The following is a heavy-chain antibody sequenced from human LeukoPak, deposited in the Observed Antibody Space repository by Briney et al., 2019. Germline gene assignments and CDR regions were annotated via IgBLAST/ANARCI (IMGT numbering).Heavy chain of an antibody. CDR3: ARAYSSGWSRPFDY. CDR2: ISSNGGST. V-gene: IGHV3-64*01. D-gene: IGHD6-19*01. CDR1: GFTFSSYA. J-gene: IGHJ4*02. Sequence: PGGSLRLSCAASGFTFSSYAMHWVRQAPGKGLEYVSAISSNGGSTYYANSVKGRFTISRDNSKNTLYLQMGSLRAEDMAVYYCARAYSSGWSRPFDYWGQGTLVTVSS.